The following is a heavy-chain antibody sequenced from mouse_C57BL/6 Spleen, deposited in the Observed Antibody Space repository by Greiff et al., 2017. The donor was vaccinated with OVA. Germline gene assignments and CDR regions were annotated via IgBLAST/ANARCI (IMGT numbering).Heavy chain of an antibody. J-gene: IGHJ4*01. D-gene: IGHD1-1*01. Sequence: EVKSVESGGGLVQPKGSLKLSCAASGFSFNTYAMNWVRQAPGKGLEWVARIRSKSNNYATYYADSVKDRFTISRDDSESMLYLQMNNLKTEDTAMYYSVRQGTTVVGDYAMDYWGQGTSVTVSS. V-gene: IGHV10-1*01. CDR3: VRQGTTVVGDYAMDY. CDR1: GFSFNTYA. CDR2: IRSKSNNYAT.